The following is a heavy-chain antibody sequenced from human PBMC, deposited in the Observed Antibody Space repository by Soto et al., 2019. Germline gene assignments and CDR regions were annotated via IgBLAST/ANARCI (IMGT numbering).Heavy chain of an antibody. Sequence: GGSLRLSCAASGFTFSSYWMSWVRQAPGKGLEWVANIKQDGSEKYYVDSVKGRFTISRDNAKNSLCLQMNSLRAEDTTVYYCARPNLWELLRAFDIWGQGTMVTVSS. CDR1: GFTFSSYW. J-gene: IGHJ3*02. V-gene: IGHV3-7*05. CDR3: ARPNLWELLRAFDI. D-gene: IGHD1-26*01. CDR2: IKQDGSEK.